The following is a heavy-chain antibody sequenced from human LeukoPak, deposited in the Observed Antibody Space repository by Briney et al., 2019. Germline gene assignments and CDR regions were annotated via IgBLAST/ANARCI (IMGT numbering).Heavy chain of an antibody. V-gene: IGHV3-30*18. J-gene: IGHJ4*02. Sequence: GGSLRLSCAASELTFSSYGMHWVRQAPGKGLEWVAVISSDGSNKYYADSVKGRFTISRDNSKNTLYLQMNSLRAEDTAVYYCANENYYDSSAYLDYWGQGTLVTVSS. D-gene: IGHD3-22*01. CDR2: ISSDGSNK. CDR3: ANENYYDSSAYLDY. CDR1: ELTFSSYG.